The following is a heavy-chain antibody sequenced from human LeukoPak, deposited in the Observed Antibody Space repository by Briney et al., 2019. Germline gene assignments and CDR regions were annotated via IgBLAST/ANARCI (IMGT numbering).Heavy chain of an antibody. CDR2: ISGSGDST. D-gene: IGHD2-2*01. V-gene: IGHV3-23*01. Sequence: QPGGSLRLSCAASGFTFSSYSMNWVRQAPGKGLEWVSAISGSGDSTYYADSVKGRFTISRDNSKNTLYLQMNSLRAEDTAIYYCAKDRDIVVVPAATDYYFDYWGQGTLVTVSS. CDR3: AKDRDIVVVPAATDYYFDY. J-gene: IGHJ4*02. CDR1: GFTFSSYS.